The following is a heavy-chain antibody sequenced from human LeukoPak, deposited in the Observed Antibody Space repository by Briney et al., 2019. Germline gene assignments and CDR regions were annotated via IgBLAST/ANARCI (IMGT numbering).Heavy chain of an antibody. Sequence: ASVKASCKASGYTFTGYYMHWVRQAPGQGLEWMGWIDPNSGGTNYAQKFQGRVTMTRDTSISTAYMELSRLRSDDTAVYYCARDRTTSRYCSGGSCYSAWTDFDYWGQGTLVTVSS. CDR2: IDPNSGGT. D-gene: IGHD2-15*01. CDR1: GYTFTGYY. J-gene: IGHJ4*02. CDR3: ARDRTTSRYCSGGSCYSAWTDFDY. V-gene: IGHV1-2*02.